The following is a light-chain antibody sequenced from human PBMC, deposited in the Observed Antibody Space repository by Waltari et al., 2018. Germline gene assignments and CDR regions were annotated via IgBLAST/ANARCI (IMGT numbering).Light chain of an antibody. CDR1: RSDGGGYNY. J-gene: IGLJ2*01. CDR2: EVS. CDR3: SSYTSSSFVV. Sequence: QSALTQPASVSGSPGQSSTIACTGPRSDGGGYNYFSWYPQHPGKAPKLMIYEVSNRPSGVSNRFSGSKSGNTASLTISGLQAEDEADYYCSSYTSSSFVVFGGGTKLTVL. V-gene: IGLV2-14*01.